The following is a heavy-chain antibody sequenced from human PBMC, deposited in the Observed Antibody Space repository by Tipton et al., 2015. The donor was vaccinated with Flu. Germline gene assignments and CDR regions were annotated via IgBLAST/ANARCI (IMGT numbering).Heavy chain of an antibody. D-gene: IGHD1-14*01. V-gene: IGHV4-59*08. Sequence: TLSLTCTVSGGSLSSFYWSWIRQPPGKGLEWIGYIFYTGSTNYNPSLKSRVSISVDTSKSQFSLKLNSVTAADTAIYYCAGGGGQTGLNWGQGTMVTVSS. CDR3: AGGGGQTGLN. J-gene: IGHJ3*01. CDR2: IFYTGST. CDR1: GGSLSSFY.